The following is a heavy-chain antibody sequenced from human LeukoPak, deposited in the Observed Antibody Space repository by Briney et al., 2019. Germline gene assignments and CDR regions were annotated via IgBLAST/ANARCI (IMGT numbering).Heavy chain of an antibody. Sequence: PGGSLRLSCVASGFSLSGYWMYWVRQAPGKGLMYISRNNGDGSTTNYADVVKGRFTISRDNAKNSLYLQMSSLRAEDTAVYYCGRAMDVWGQGTTVTVSS. CDR2: NNGDGSTT. V-gene: IGHV3-74*01. J-gene: IGHJ6*02. CDR3: GRAMDV. CDR1: GFSLSGYW.